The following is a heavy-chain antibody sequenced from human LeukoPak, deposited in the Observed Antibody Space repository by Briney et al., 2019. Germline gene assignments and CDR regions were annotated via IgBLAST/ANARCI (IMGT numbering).Heavy chain of an antibody. Sequence: GGSLRLSCAASGFTFTTYAMSWVRQAPGRGLEWVSTISGSGGSTYYADYVKGRFTISRDNPKNTVYLQLNSLRAEDTAVYYCAKDAPCYSYTSDSYLLSWGQGILVTVSS. V-gene: IGHV3-23*01. J-gene: IGHJ4*02. CDR1: GFTFTTYA. CDR3: AKDAPCYSYTSDSYLLS. CDR2: ISGSGGST. D-gene: IGHD3-16*01.